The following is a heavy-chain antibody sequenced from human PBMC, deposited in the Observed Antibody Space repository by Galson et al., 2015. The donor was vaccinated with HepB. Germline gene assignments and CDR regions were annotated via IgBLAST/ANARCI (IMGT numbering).Heavy chain of an antibody. CDR1: GFTFSNYA. CDR2: ISYDGSKI. J-gene: IGHJ4*02. Sequence: SLRLSCAASGFTFSNYAMHWVRQAPGKGLEWVAVISYDGSKIYYAESVKGRFTISRDNSKNTLYLQMNSLRLEDTAVYYCAREYYGQTSFDYWGQGTLVTVSS. V-gene: IGHV3-30*04. CDR3: AREYYGQTSFDY. D-gene: IGHD4-17*01.